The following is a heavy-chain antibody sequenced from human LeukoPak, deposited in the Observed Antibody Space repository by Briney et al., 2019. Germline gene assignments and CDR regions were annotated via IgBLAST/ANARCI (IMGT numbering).Heavy chain of an antibody. D-gene: IGHD1-7*01. J-gene: IGHJ5*02. Sequence: GGSLRLSCAASGFTFSSYWMTWVRQAPGKGLEYVVNIKEDGSEKYYVDSVKGRFTISRDNAKNSLYLQMSSLRGDDTAVYYCASGITGTPYWFDPWGQGTLVTVSS. CDR1: GFTFSSYW. CDR3: ASGITGTPYWFDP. CDR2: IKEDGSEK. V-gene: IGHV3-7*05.